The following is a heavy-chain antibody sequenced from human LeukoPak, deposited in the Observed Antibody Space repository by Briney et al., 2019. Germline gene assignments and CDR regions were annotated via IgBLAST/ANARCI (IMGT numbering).Heavy chain of an antibody. Sequence: GGSLRLSCAASGFTFSSYGMHWVRQAPGKGLEWVAVIWYDGSNKYYADSVKGRFTISRDNSKNTLYLQMNSLRAEDTAVYYCARDPERWLRPSYGMDVWGQGTTVTVSS. CDR3: ARDPERWLRPSYGMDV. D-gene: IGHD5-12*01. CDR2: IWYDGSNK. J-gene: IGHJ6*02. CDR1: GFTFSSYG. V-gene: IGHV3-33*08.